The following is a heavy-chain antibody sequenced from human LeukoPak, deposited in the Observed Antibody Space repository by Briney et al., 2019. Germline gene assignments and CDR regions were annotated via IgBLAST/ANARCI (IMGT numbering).Heavy chain of an antibody. CDR3: ARAQYYDILTGYYGGSDFDY. J-gene: IGHJ4*02. CDR1: GFTFSSYE. V-gene: IGHV3-48*03. Sequence: SGGSLRLSCAASGFTFSSYEMNWVRQAPGKGLEWVSYISSSGSTIYYADSVKGRFTISRDNAKNSLYLQMNSLRAEDTAVYYCARAQYYDILTGYYGGSDFDYWGQGTLVTVSS. CDR2: ISSSGSTI. D-gene: IGHD3-9*01.